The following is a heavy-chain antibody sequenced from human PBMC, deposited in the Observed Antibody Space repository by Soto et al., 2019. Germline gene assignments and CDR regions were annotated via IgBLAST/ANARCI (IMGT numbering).Heavy chain of an antibody. D-gene: IGHD3-9*01. Sequence: QITLKESGPTLVKPTQTLTLTCTFSGFSLSTSGVGVGWIRQPPGKALEWLALIYWDDDKRYSPSLKSRLTITKDTPXXHXGXXMTNMDPVDTATYYCAQFRRVLRYFDWLLPYGMDVWGQGTTVTVSS. J-gene: IGHJ6*02. CDR1: GFSLSTSGVG. CDR2: IYWDDDK. CDR3: AQFRRVLRYFDWLLPYGMDV. V-gene: IGHV2-5*02.